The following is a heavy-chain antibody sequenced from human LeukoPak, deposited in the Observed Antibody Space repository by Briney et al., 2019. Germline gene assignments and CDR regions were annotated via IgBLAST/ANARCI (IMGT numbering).Heavy chain of an antibody. V-gene: IGHV3-7*01. Sequence: GGSLRLSCAASGFTFSSYWMSWVRQAPGKGLEWVANIKQDGSEKYYVDSVKGRFTISRDNAKNSLYLQMNSLRAEDTAVYYCARDPTSGSYFQYYFDYWGQGTLVTVSS. CDR1: GFTFSSYW. CDR2: IKQDGSEK. D-gene: IGHD1-26*01. CDR3: ARDPTSGSYFQYYFDY. J-gene: IGHJ4*02.